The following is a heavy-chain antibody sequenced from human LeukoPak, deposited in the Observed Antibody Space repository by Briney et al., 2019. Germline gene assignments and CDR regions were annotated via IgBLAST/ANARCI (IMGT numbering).Heavy chain of an antibody. V-gene: IGHV3-74*01. CDR1: GFTFSSYS. Sequence: PGGSLRLSCAASGFTFSSYSMNWVRQAPGKGLVWVSRINSDGSSTSYADSVKGRFTISRDNAKNTLYLQMNSLRAEDTAVYYCARVEMATILGIDYWGQGTLVTVSS. J-gene: IGHJ4*02. CDR3: ARVEMATILGIDY. D-gene: IGHD5-24*01. CDR2: INSDGSST.